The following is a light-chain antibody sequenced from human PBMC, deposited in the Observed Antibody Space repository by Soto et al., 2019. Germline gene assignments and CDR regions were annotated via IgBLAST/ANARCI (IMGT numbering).Light chain of an antibody. CDR3: MQALQTPLN. J-gene: IGKJ4*01. CDR2: LGS. CDR1: QSLLNSNGKNY. Sequence: DIVMTQSPLSLPVTPGEPASISCRSSQSLLNSNGKNYLDWYLQKPGQSPQLLIYLGSNRASGVPDRFICSGSGTDFTLKISRVEADDVGVYYFMQALQTPLNFGGGTKVEIK. V-gene: IGKV2-28*01.